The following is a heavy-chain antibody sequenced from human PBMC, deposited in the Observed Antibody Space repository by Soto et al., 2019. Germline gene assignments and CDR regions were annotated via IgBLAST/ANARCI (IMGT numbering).Heavy chain of an antibody. J-gene: IGHJ4*02. Sequence: QVQLVESGGGVVQPGRSLRLSCAASGFTFSSYAMHWVRQAPGKGLEWVAVISYDGSNEYYADSVKGRFTISRDNSKNTLYLQMNSLRAEDTAVYYCARAGITIFGVVITAFDYWGQGTLVTVSS. CDR2: ISYDGSNE. CDR3: ARAGITIFGVVITAFDY. D-gene: IGHD3-3*01. V-gene: IGHV3-30-3*01. CDR1: GFTFSSYA.